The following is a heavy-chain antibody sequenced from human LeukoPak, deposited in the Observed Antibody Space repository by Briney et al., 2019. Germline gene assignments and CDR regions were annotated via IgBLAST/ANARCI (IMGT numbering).Heavy chain of an antibody. D-gene: IGHD6-6*01. J-gene: IGHJ4*02. V-gene: IGHV3-48*01. CDR2: ISSSSSTI. Sequence: GGSLRLSCAASGFTFSSYSMNWVRQAPGKGLEWVSYISSSSSTIYYADSVKGRFTISRDNAKNSLYLQMNSLRAKDTAVYYCARTKRVGYSSSSDYYFDYWGQGTLVTVSS. CDR3: ARTKRVGYSSSSDYYFDY. CDR1: GFTFSSYS.